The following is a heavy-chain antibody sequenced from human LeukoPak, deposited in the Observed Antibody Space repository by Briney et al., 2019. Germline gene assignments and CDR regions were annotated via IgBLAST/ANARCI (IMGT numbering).Heavy chain of an antibody. D-gene: IGHD3-16*01. CDR1: GYSISSGYY. CDR2: IYHSGST. Sequence: PSETLSLTCAVSGYSISSGYYWGWIRQPPGKGLEWIGSIYHSGSTYYNPSLKSRVTISVDTSKNQFSLKLSPVTAADTAVYYCARLGGYWGQGTLVTVSS. V-gene: IGHV4-38-2*01. J-gene: IGHJ4*02. CDR3: ARLGGY.